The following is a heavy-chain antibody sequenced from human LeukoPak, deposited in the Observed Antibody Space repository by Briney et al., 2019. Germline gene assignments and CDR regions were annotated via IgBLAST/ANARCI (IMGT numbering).Heavy chain of an antibody. J-gene: IGHJ6*02. D-gene: IGHD5-12*01. CDR2: IYYGGST. Sequence: SETLSLTCTVSDGSISGYYWNWIRQPPGKGLEWIGYIYYGGSTNYNPSLKSRVTISVDTSKNQFSLKLSSVTAADTAVYYCARGGSGYDSFYYYGMDVWGQGTTVTVSS. V-gene: IGHV4-59*01. CDR1: DGSISGYY. CDR3: ARGGSGYDSFYYYGMDV.